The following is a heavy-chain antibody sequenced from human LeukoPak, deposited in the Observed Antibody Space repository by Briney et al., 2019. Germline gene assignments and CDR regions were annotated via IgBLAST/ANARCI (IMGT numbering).Heavy chain of an antibody. V-gene: IGHV3-48*01. J-gene: IGHJ6*03. CDR1: GFTVSSNY. Sequence: PGGSLRLSCAASGFTVSSNYMSWVRQAPGKGLEWVSYISSSSSTIYYADSVKGRFTISRDNAKNSLYLQMNSLRAEDTAVYYCARDSGYDRLVYYMDVWGKGTTVTVSS. CDR3: ARDSGYDRLVYYMDV. CDR2: ISSSSSTI. D-gene: IGHD5-12*01.